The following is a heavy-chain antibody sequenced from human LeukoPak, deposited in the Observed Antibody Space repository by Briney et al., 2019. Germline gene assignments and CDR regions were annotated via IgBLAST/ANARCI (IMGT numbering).Heavy chain of an antibody. Sequence: PGGSLRLSCAASGFTFSSYAMSWVRQAPGKGLEWVSAISGSGGSTYYADSVKGRFTISRHNSKNTLYLQMNSLRAEDTAVYYCARALTTVSRYYYYYGMDVWGQGTTVTVSS. CDR2: ISGSGGST. D-gene: IGHD4-17*01. J-gene: IGHJ6*02. V-gene: IGHV3-23*01. CDR3: ARALTTVSRYYYYYGMDV. CDR1: GFTFSSYA.